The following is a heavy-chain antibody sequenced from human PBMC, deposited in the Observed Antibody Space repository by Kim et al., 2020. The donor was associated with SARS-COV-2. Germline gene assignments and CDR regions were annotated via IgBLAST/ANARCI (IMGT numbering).Heavy chain of an antibody. V-gene: IGHV5-51*01. CDR1: GYSFTSYW. J-gene: IGHJ5*02. D-gene: IGHD3-3*01. Sequence: GESLKISCKGSGYSFTSYWIGWVRQMPGKGLEWMGIIYPGDSDTRYSPSFQGQVTISADKSISTAYLQWSSLKASDTSMYYCARRGEPTYYDFWSGYHNWFDPWGQGTLVTVSS. CDR2: IYPGDSDT. CDR3: ARRGEPTYYDFWSGYHNWFDP.